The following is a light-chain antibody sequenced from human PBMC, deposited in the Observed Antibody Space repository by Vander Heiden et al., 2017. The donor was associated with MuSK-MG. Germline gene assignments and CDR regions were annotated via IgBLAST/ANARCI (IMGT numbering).Light chain of an antibody. CDR3: RQSDSTPIT. Sequence: DIQMTQSPSSLSASVGDRVTITCRASQSISSYLNWYQQKPGKAPKLLIYAASSLQSGVPSRFSGSGSGTDFTLTIIRLQPEDFATYYCRQSDSTPITFGGGTKVEIK. CDR2: AAS. V-gene: IGKV1-39*01. J-gene: IGKJ4*01. CDR1: QSISSY.